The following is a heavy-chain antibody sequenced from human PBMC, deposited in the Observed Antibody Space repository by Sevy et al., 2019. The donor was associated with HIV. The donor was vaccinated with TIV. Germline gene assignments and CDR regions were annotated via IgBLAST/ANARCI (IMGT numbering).Heavy chain of an antibody. D-gene: IGHD2-2*02. CDR2: TSYSGTT. CDR3: ARLRWDVVDAPGATPGCYFDS. Sequence: SETLSLTCSVSGDSINNYYWSWIRQPPGKGLEWIGYTSYSGTTNSSPSLKGRVEISVDTSMHHFSLKINSVTAADTAVYYCARLRWDVVDAPGATPGCYFDSWGQGILVTVSS. V-gene: IGHV4-59*12. CDR1: GDSINNYY. J-gene: IGHJ4*02.